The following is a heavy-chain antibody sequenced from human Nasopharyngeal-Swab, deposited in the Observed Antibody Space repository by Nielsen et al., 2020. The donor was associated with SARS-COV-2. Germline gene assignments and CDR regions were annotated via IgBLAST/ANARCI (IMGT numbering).Heavy chain of an antibody. V-gene: IGHV5-51*01. CDR2: IYPGDSDT. CDR3: ARPLAAAGGDAFDI. CDR1: GYSFTSYW. J-gene: IGHJ3*02. D-gene: IGHD6-13*01. Sequence: ESLKISCKGSGYSFTSYWIGWVRHMPGKGLEWMGIIYPGDSDTRYSPSFHGQVTISADKSISTAYLQGSSLKASDTAMYYCARPLAAAGGDAFDIWGQGTMVTVSS.